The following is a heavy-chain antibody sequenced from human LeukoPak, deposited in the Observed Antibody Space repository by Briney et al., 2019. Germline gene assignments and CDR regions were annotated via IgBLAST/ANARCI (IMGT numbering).Heavy chain of an antibody. CDR2: IYYSGST. Sequence: SETLSLTCAVSGGSISSGGYYWSWIRQPPGKGLEWIGYIYYSGSTNYNPSLKSRVTISVDTSKNQFSLKLSSVTAADTAVYYCARELLWFGEPLYAFDIWGQGTMVTVSS. CDR1: GGSISSGGYY. V-gene: IGHV4-61*08. D-gene: IGHD3-10*01. J-gene: IGHJ3*02. CDR3: ARELLWFGEPLYAFDI.